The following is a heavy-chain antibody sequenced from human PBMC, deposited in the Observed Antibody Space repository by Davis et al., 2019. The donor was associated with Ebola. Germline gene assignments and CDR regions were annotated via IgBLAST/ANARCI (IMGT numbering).Heavy chain of an antibody. CDR2: IYYSGST. D-gene: IGHD6-13*01. V-gene: IGHV4-59*12. CDR1: GGSISSYY. CDR3: ARASSSWYWNWFDP. J-gene: IGHJ5*02. Sequence: SETLSLTCTVSGGSISSYYWSWIRQPPGKGLAWIGYIYYSGSTNYNPSLKSRVTISVDTSKNQFSLKLSSVTAADTAVYYCARASSSWYWNWFDPWGQGTLVTVSS.